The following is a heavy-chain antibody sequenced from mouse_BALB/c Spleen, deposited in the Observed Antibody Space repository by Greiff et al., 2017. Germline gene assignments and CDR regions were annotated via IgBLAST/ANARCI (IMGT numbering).Heavy chain of an antibody. J-gene: IGHJ4*01. CDR2: IYPGSGST. Sequence: LKQPGSELVRPGASVKLSCKASGYTFTSYWMHWVKQRPGQGLEWIGNIYPGSGSTNYDEKFKSKATLTVDTSSSTAYMQLSSLTSEDSAVYYCTRSGYGNHGAMDYWGQGTSVTVSS. V-gene: IGHV1S22*01. D-gene: IGHD2-1*01. CDR3: TRSGYGNHGAMDY. CDR1: GYTFTSYW.